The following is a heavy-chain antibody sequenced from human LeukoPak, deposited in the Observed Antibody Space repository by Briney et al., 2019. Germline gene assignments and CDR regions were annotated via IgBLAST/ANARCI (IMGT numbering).Heavy chain of an antibody. Sequence: PSETLSLTCTVSGGSLSSYYWSWIRQPPGKGLEWIGYIYYSGSTNYNPSLKSRVTISVGTSKNQFSLKLSSVTAADTAVYYCARWSKGYYDSSGYYYEAWFDPWGQGTLVTVSS. V-gene: IGHV4-59*01. CDR3: ARWSKGYYDSSGYYYEAWFDP. J-gene: IGHJ5*02. CDR2: IYYSGST. CDR1: GGSLSSYY. D-gene: IGHD3-22*01.